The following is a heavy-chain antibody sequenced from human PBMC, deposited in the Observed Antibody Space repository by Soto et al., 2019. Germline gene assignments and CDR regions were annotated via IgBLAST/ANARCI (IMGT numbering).Heavy chain of an antibody. D-gene: IGHD3-16*01. CDR1: GFSVSSNY. V-gene: IGHV3-66*01. Sequence: GGSLRLSCAASGFSVSSNYMSWVRQAPGKGLEWVSVLYSGGSTHYADSVKGRFTISRDTSKNTLYLQMNSLRAEDTAVYYCARGFGREEYFQHWGQGTLVTVSS. J-gene: IGHJ1*01. CDR3: ARGFGREEYFQH. CDR2: LYSGGST.